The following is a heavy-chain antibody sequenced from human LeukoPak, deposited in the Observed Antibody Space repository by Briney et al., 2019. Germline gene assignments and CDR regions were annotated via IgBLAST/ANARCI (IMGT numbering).Heavy chain of an antibody. Sequence: GGSLRLSCAASSGFTFSSNWMSWVRQAPGKGLEWVANIKEDGSEKHYVDSVKGRFTISRDNAKTSLYLQMNSLRVEDTAVYYCVMGGFFDVGGKGTLVTVS. D-gene: IGHD2-8*01. CDR1: GFTFSSNW. CDR2: IKEDGSEK. CDR3: VMGGFFDV. J-gene: IGHJ3*01. V-gene: IGHV3-7*01.